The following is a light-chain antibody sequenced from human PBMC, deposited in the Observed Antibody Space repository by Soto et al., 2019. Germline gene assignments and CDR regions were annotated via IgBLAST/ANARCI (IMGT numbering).Light chain of an antibody. V-gene: IGLV2-14*01. CDR1: SSDVGAYDY. Sequence: QSVLTQPASVSGSPGQSIAISCTGTSSDVGAYDYVSWYQQHPDKAPKLMIYEVSSRPSGISDRFSGSKSVNTATLTISGLQAEDEADYYCSSHTTSNTRVFGTVTKSPS. CDR3: SSHTTSNTRV. CDR2: EVS. J-gene: IGLJ1*01.